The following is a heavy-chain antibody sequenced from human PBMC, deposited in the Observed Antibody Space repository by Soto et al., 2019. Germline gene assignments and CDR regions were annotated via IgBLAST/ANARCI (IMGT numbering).Heavy chain of an antibody. CDR3: ARATIRSDGYPIRDY. V-gene: IGHV1-69*01. D-gene: IGHD5-12*01. J-gene: IGHJ4*02. CDR1: GGTFSSYA. Sequence: QVQLVQSGAEVKKPGSSVKVSCKASGGTFSSYAISWVRQAPGQGLEWMGGIIPIFGTTNYAQKFQGRVTITGCESMIKAYIELSSIRSEDTAVYYCARATIRSDGYPIRDYWGQGTLVTVSS. CDR2: IIPIFGTT.